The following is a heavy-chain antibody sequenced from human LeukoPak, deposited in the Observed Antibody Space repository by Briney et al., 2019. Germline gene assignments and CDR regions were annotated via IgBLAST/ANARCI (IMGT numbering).Heavy chain of an antibody. Sequence: GGSLRLSCAASGFTFSNYWMSWVRQAPGKGLEWVGNIKQDGSEKYYEDSVKGRFTISRDNAKNSLSLQMNSLRAEDTAVYYCVTTTGYATPWFGYWGQGTLVTVSS. J-gene: IGHJ5*01. CDR1: GFTFSNYW. CDR2: IKQDGSEK. CDR3: VTTTGYATPWFGY. D-gene: IGHD1-14*01. V-gene: IGHV3-7*05.